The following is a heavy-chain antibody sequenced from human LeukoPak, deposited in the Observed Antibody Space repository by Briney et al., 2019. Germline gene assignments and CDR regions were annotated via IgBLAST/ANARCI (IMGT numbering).Heavy chain of an antibody. V-gene: IGHV1-2*02. Sequence: ASVKVSCKASGYTFTGYYMHWVRQAPGQGLEWMGWINPNSGGTNYAQKFQGRVTMTRDTSISTAYMELSRLRSDDTAVYYCARGGWNPRRVYYYYYMDVWGKGTTVTVPS. CDR1: GYTFTGYY. D-gene: IGHD1-1*01. CDR3: ARGGWNPRRVYYYYYMDV. CDR2: INPNSGGT. J-gene: IGHJ6*03.